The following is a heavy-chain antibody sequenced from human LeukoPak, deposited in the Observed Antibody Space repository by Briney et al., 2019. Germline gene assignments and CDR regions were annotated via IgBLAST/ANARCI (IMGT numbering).Heavy chain of an antibody. J-gene: IGHJ4*02. Sequence: PSETLSLTCTVSGGSISSYYWSWIRQPPGKGLEWIGYIYYSGSTNYNPSLKSRVTISVDTSKNQFSLKLSSVTAADTAVYYCARVSPLGYDFWSGYFYYFDYWGQGTLVTVSS. CDR1: GGSISSYY. V-gene: IGHV4-59*01. CDR2: IYYSGST. CDR3: ARVSPLGYDFWSGYFYYFDY. D-gene: IGHD3-3*01.